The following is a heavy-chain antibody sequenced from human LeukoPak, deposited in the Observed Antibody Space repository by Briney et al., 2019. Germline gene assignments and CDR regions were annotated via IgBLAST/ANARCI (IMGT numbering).Heavy chain of an antibody. V-gene: IGHV3-48*03. J-gene: IGHJ4*02. Sequence: PGGSLRLSCAASGFTFSSYEMNWVRQAPGKGLEWVSYISSSGRTIYYADSVKGRFTISRDNAKNSLYLQMNSLRAEDTAVYYCARVSGTYYDYCGQGTLVTVSS. CDR1: GFTFSSYE. CDR2: ISSSGRTI. CDR3: ARVSGTYYDY. D-gene: IGHD3-10*01.